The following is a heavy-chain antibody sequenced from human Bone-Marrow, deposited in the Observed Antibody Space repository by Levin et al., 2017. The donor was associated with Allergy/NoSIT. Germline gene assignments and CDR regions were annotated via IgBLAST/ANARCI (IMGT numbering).Heavy chain of an antibody. CDR3: ARGIIGDVRVAHKEAFDI. V-gene: IGHV3-21*01. J-gene: IGHJ3*02. Sequence: PGGSLRLSCTVSGFTFSIYSINWVRQAPGKGLEWVSSISSSGSDMYYVDSVRGRFTISRNNAKNSLTLQMNSLRAEDTAVYYCARGIIGDVRVAHKEAFDIWGHGTMVSVSS. CDR1: GFTFSIYS. D-gene: IGHD2-8*02. CDR2: ISSSGSDM.